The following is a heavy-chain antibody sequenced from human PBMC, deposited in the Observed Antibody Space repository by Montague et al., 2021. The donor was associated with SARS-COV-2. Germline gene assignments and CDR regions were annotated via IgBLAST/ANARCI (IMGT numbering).Heavy chain of an antibody. CDR1: GGSISSSY. CDR3: ARHANGDWSYFDY. J-gene: IGHJ4*02. Sequence: SETLSLTCSVSGGSISSSYWSWIRQPPGKGLEWIGYIYHYGSAQYNPSLKSRVTISVDTSKNQFSLKLSSVTAVDTAAYYCARHANGDWSYFDYGGQGTRVPVSS. CDR2: IYHYGSA. V-gene: IGHV4-59*08. D-gene: IGHD7-27*01.